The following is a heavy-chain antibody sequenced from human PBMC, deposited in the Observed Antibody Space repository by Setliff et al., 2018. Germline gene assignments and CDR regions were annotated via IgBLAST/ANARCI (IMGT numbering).Heavy chain of an antibody. D-gene: IGHD6-19*01. V-gene: IGHV4-4*07. CDR3: AARGFIAVAGTTPDY. Sequence: SETLSLTCTVSGGSISSYYWSWIRQPAGKGLEWIGHIYIGGSANYNPSLKSRVTMSIDTSKNQFSLKLSSVTAADTAVYYCAARGFIAVAGTTPDYWGQGTLVTVSS. J-gene: IGHJ4*02. CDR2: IYIGGSA. CDR1: GGSISSYY.